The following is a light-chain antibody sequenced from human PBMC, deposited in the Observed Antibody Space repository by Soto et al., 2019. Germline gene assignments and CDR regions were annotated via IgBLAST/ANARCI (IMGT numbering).Light chain of an antibody. CDR3: SSYTSSFTVV. Sequence: QSALTQPASVSGSPGQSITISCTGTSSDVGGYNYVSWYQQHPGKAPKLMIYEVSNRPSGVSNRFSGSKSGNTASLTISGLQAEDEADYYCSSYTSSFTVVFGGGTKVTV. V-gene: IGLV2-14*01. J-gene: IGLJ2*01. CDR1: SSDVGGYNY. CDR2: EVS.